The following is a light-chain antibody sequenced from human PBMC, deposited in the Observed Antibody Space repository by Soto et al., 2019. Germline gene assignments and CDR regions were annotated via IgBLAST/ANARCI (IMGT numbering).Light chain of an antibody. CDR3: CSYAGTYTFYV. Sequence: QSALTQPRSVSGSPGQSVTISCTGTSSDVGAYNYVSWYQQRPGKAPKLIIYGVSRRPSGVPDRFSGSKSGNTASLTVSGLQAEDEADYYCCSYAGTYTFYVFGSGTKLTVL. J-gene: IGLJ1*01. CDR1: SSDVGAYNY. V-gene: IGLV2-11*01. CDR2: GVS.